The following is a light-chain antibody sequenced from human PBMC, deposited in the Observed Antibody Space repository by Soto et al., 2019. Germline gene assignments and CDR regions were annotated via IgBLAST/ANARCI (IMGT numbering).Light chain of an antibody. CDR1: SSNIGAGYD. CDR2: GNS. CDR3: QSYDSSLSTSV. Sequence: QSVLTQPPSVSGAPGQRVTISCTGSSSNIGAGYDVHWYQLLPGTAPKLLIYGNSNRPSGVPDRFSGSKSGTSASLAITGLQADDEADYYCQSYDSSLSTSVFGGGTTPTVL. J-gene: IGLJ2*01. V-gene: IGLV1-40*01.